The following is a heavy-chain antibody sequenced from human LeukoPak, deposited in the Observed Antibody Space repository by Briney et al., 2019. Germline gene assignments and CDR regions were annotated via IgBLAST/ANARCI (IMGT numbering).Heavy chain of an antibody. CDR1: GYTFTSYG. CDR3: TTAYYYDSSGYYKNDAFDF. D-gene: IGHD3-22*01. CDR2: ISAYNGNT. Sequence: ASVKVSCKASGYTFTSYGISWVRQAPGQGLEWMGWISAYNGNTNYAQKLQGRVTMTTDTSTSTAYMELRSLRSDDTAVYYCTTAYYYDSSGYYKNDAFDFWGQGTMVTVSS. V-gene: IGHV1-18*01. J-gene: IGHJ3*01.